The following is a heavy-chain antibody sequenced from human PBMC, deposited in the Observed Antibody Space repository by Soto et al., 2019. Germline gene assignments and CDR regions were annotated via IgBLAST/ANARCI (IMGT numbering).Heavy chain of an antibody. CDR2: INHSGST. Sequence: SETLSLTCAVYGGSFTAYYWSRIRQPPRKGLEWIGEINHSGSTNYNPSLKSRVTISVDTSKNQFSLKLSSVTAADTAVYYCARGLRTYYGMDVWGQGTTVTVS. J-gene: IGHJ6*02. CDR3: ARGLRTYYGMDV. CDR1: GGSFTAYY. V-gene: IGHV4-34*01.